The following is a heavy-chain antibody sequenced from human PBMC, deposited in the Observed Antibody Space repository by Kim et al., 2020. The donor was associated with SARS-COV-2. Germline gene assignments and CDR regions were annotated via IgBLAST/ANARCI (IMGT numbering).Heavy chain of an antibody. D-gene: IGHD3-9*01. CDR1: GFTFSSYA. CDR2: ISGSGGST. V-gene: IGHV3-23*01. J-gene: IGHJ4*02. CDR3: AKGPQDILTGYYNPYRGDY. Sequence: GGSLRLSCAASGFTFSSYAMSWVRQAPGKGLEWVSAISGSGGSTYYADSVKGRFTISRDNSKNTLYLQMNSLRAEDTAVYYCAKGPQDILTGYYNPYRGDYWGQGTLVTVSS.